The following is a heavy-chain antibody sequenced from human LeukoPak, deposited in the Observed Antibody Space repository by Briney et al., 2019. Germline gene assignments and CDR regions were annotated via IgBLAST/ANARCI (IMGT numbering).Heavy chain of an antibody. D-gene: IGHD6-13*01. CDR1: GGSISSYY. V-gene: IGHV4-59*01. J-gene: IGHJ4*02. CDR2: IYYSGST. CDR3: ARESKEQPRYFDY. Sequence: PSGTLSLTCTVSGGSISSYYWSWIRQPPGKGLEWIGYIYYSGSTNYNPSLKSRVTISVDTSKNQFSLKLSSVTAADTAVYYCARESKEQPRYFDYWGQGTLVTVSS.